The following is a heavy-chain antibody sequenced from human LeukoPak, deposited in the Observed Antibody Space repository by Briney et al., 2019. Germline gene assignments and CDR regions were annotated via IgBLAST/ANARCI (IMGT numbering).Heavy chain of an antibody. D-gene: IGHD6-13*01. V-gene: IGHV1-69*05. CDR2: IIPIFGTA. J-gene: IGHJ4*02. CDR1: GGTFSSYA. CDR3: ASKGGYSSSWYGDYFDY. Sequence: SVKVSCKAPGGTFSSYAISWVRQAPGQGLEWMGRIIPIFGTANYAQKFQGRVTITTDESTSTAYMELSSLRSEDTAVYYCASKGGYSSSWYGDYFDYWGQGTLVTVSS.